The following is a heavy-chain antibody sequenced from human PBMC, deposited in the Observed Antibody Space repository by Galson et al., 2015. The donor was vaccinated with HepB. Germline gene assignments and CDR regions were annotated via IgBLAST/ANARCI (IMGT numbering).Heavy chain of an antibody. D-gene: IGHD1-1*01. CDR3: AKRGTTGRGPRGGGIDY. CDR2: ISYDGSSK. CDR1: GFTFSNYG. V-gene: IGHV3-30*18. J-gene: IGHJ4*02. Sequence: SLRLSCAASGFTFSNYGMHWVRQAPGKGLEWVAVISYDGSSKYYADSVKGRFTISRDNSKNTLYLQVNSLRAEDTAVYYCAKRGTTGRGPRGGGIDYWGQGTLVTVSS.